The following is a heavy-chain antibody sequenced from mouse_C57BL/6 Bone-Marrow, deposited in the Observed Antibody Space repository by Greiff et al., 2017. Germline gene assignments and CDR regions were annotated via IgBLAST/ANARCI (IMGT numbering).Heavy chain of an antibody. J-gene: IGHJ2*01. CDR2: IYPGSGST. CDR3: ARGYYNGSRRDFDY. V-gene: IGHV1-55*01. Sequence: QVQLQQPGAELVKPGASVKMSCKASGYTFTSYWMHWVKQRPGQGLEWIGDIYPGSGSTNYNEKFKSKATLTVDTSSSTAYMQLSSLTSEDSAVYYCARGYYNGSRRDFDYWGQGTTLTVSS. CDR1: GYTFTSYW. D-gene: IGHD1-1*01.